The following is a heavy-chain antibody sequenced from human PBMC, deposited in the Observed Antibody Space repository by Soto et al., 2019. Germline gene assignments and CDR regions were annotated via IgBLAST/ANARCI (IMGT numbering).Heavy chain of an antibody. J-gene: IGHJ4*02. D-gene: IGHD3-22*01. CDR1: GGSFCGYY. Sequence: QVQLQQWGAGLLKPSETLSLTCAVYGGSFCGYYWSWIRQPPGKGLEWIGEINHSGSTNYNPSLKSRVTISVDTSKNQFSLKLSSVTAADTAVYYCARGNYDSSGYCDYWGQGTLVTVSS. CDR3: ARGNYDSSGYCDY. V-gene: IGHV4-34*01. CDR2: INHSGST.